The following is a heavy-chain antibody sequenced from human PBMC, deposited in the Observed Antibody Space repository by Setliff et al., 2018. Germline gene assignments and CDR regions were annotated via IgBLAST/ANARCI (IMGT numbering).Heavy chain of an antibody. CDR3: ARQAVAGSDAFDI. J-gene: IGHJ3*02. Sequence: PGDSLKISCKGSGYSFTSYWIGWVRQMPGKGLEWMGIIYPGDSDTRYGPSFQGQVTISADKSISTAYLQWSSLKASDTAMYYCARQAVAGSDAFDIWGQGTMVTVSS. CDR2: IYPGDSDT. CDR1: GYSFTSYW. V-gene: IGHV5-51*01. D-gene: IGHD6-19*01.